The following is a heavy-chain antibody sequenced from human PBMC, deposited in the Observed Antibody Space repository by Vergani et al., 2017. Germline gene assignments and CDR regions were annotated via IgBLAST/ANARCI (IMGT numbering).Heavy chain of an antibody. J-gene: IGHJ3*02. V-gene: IGHV1-69*01. CDR2: IIPIFGTA. D-gene: IGHD3-10*01. CDR3: ARPNPRSSDYYGSGSLDAFDI. Sequence: QVQLVQSGAEVKKPGSSVKVSCKASGGTFSSYAISWVRQAPGQGLEWMGGIIPIFGTANYAQKFQGRVTITADESTSTAYMELRSLRSEDTAVYYCARPNPRSSDYYGSGSLDAFDIWGQGTMVTVSS. CDR1: GGTFSSYA.